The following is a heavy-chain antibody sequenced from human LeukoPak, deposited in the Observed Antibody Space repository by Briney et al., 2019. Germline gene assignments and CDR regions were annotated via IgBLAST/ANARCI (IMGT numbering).Heavy chain of an antibody. CDR3: ATDMVDIVVVPASPIDY. CDR1: GFTFSSYS. D-gene: IGHD2-2*03. J-gene: IGHJ4*02. V-gene: IGHV3-21*01. Sequence: GGSLRLSCAACGFTFSSYSMNWVRQAPGKGLEWVSSISSSSSYIYYADSVKGRFTISRDNAKNSLYLQMNSLRAEDTAVYYCATDMVDIVVVPASPIDYWGQGTLVTVSS. CDR2: ISSSSSYI.